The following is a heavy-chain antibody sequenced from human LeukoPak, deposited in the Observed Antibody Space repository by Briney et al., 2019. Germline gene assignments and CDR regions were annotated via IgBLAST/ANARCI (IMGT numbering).Heavy chain of an antibody. D-gene: IGHD3-22*01. V-gene: IGHV4-34*01. CDR2: INHSGST. CDR3: ARPRGSGYYYYYYGMDV. Sequence: SETLSLTCAVYGGSFSGYYWSGIRQPPGMGLEWIGEINHSGSTNYNPSLKSRVTISVDTSKNQFSLKLSSVTAADTAVYYCARPRGSGYYYYYYGMDVWGQGTTVTVSS. CDR1: GGSFSGYY. J-gene: IGHJ6*02.